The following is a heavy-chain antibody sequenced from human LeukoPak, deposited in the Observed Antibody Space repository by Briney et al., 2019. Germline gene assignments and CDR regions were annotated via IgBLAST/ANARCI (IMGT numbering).Heavy chain of an antibody. CDR1: VYTFTSYY. CDR3: ARQIASDAFDI. Sequence: ASVKVSCKSSVYTFTSYYMHWVRQAPGQGLEWMGIINPSGGSTTYAQRFQGRVTMTRDTSTGTVYMELSSLRSEDAAVYYCARQIASDAFDIWGQGTMVTVSS. CDR2: INPSGGST. V-gene: IGHV1-46*01. J-gene: IGHJ3*02.